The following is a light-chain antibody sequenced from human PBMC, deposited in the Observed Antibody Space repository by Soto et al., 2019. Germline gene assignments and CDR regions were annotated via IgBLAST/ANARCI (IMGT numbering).Light chain of an antibody. CDR2: AAS. J-gene: IGKJ1*01. CDR1: QSISSY. V-gene: IGKV1-39*01. CDR3: HQRQRWTRT. Sequence: DIHMTHSRSSLSACVGGIVTITCRASQSISSYLNWYQQKPGKAPKLLIYAASSLQSGVPSRFSASGTGTDFTLTISDVQPEDFAVYYCHQRQRWTRTFGQGINVDIK.